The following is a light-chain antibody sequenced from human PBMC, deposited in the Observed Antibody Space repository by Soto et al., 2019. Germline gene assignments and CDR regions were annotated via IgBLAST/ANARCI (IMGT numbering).Light chain of an antibody. CDR3: GSWDSSLSAYV. Sequence: QTVLTQPPSVSAAPGQKVTISCSGSSSNIVGNSVSWYQQLPVTAPKLLIYDDNKRPSGSPDRFSGSKYGTSATLGITGFQTGDEADYYCGSWDSSLSAYVFGTGTKVTVL. V-gene: IGLV1-51*01. J-gene: IGLJ1*01. CDR1: SSNIVGNS. CDR2: DDN.